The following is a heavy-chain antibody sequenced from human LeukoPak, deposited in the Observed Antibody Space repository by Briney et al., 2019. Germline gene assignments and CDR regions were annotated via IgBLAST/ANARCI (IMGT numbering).Heavy chain of an antibody. D-gene: IGHD4-17*01. CDR3: ATSPYGDYEGITDY. J-gene: IGHJ4*02. V-gene: IGHV1-24*01. CDR2: FDPEDGET. CDR1: GYTLTELS. Sequence: ASVKVSCKVSGYTLTELSMHCVRQAPGKGLEWMGGFDPEDGETIYAQKFQGRVTMTEDTSTDTAYMELSSLRSEDTAVYYCATSPYGDYEGITDYWGQGTLVTVSS.